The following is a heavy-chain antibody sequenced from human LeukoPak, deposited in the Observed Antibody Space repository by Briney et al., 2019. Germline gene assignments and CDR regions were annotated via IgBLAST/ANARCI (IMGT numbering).Heavy chain of an antibody. J-gene: IGHJ5*02. CDR2: ISSGGSYI. CDR1: GFTFSDYS. D-gene: IGHD2-8*01. Sequence: PGGSLRLSCAASGFTFSDYSMNWVRQAQGTGLEWVSSISSGGSYIYYADSVKGRFTISRDNAKNSLYLQMNSLRAEDTAVYYCARDGPKYCSNGDCYAPVDPWGQGTLVTVSS. V-gene: IGHV3-21*01. CDR3: ARDGPKYCSNGDCYAPVDP.